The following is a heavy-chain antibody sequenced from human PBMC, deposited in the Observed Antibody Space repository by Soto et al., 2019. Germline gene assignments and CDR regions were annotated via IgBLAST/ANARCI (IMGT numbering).Heavy chain of an antibody. V-gene: IGHV4-34*01. CDR1: GGSISGCY. J-gene: IGHJ4*02. CDR3: ARGGRIQLWLLY. D-gene: IGHD5-18*01. CDR2: INHSGST. Sequence: SETLSRTCSVSGGSISGCYWSWIRQPPGKGLEWIGEINHSGSTNYNPSLKSRVTISVDTSKNQFSLKLSSVTAADTAVYYCARGGRIQLWLLYWGQGTLVTVSS.